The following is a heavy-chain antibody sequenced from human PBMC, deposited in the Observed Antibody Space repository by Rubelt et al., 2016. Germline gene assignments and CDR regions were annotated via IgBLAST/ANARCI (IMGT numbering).Heavy chain of an antibody. CDR1: GFTFSRYD. CDR3: ARVVGGYSGYGYYFYYDMDV. J-gene: IGHJ6*03. CDR2: IGTAGDP. V-gene: IGHV3-13*05. D-gene: IGHD5-12*01. Sequence: EVQLVESGGGLVQPGGSLRLSCAASGFTFSRYDMHWVRKATGKGLEWVSAIGTAGDPYYPGSVKGRFTLPRETAKNSLSLQMNSLGAEEKAVYYCARVVGGYSGYGYYFYYDMDVWGEGTTVTVSS.